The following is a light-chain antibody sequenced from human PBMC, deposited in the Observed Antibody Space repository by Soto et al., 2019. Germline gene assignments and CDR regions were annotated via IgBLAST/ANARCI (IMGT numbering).Light chain of an antibody. CDR2: DTS. J-gene: IGKJ4*01. CDR3: QQRTNLWLT. V-gene: IGKV3-11*01. CDR1: QSVSSY. Sequence: EIVLTQSPATLSLSPGDRATLSCRASQSVSSYLAWYQKKPGQAPRLLIYDTSNRATGIPARFSGSGSGTDFTLTISSLEAEDLAVYFCQQRTNLWLTFGGGTKVDIK.